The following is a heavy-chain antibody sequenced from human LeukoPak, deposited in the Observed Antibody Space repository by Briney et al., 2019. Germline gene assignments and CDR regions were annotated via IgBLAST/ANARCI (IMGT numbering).Heavy chain of an antibody. J-gene: IGHJ1*01. V-gene: IGHV4-34*01. CDR3: AGQYSSSWTEYFLH. CDR2: INHSGST. D-gene: IGHD6-13*01. Sequence: SETPSLTCTVYGGSFSDYYWSWIRQPPGKGLEWIGEINHSGSTNYNPSLKSRVTISVDTSKNQFSLKLSSVTAADTAVYYCAGQYSSSWTEYFLHWGQGTLVTVSS. CDR1: GGSFSDYY.